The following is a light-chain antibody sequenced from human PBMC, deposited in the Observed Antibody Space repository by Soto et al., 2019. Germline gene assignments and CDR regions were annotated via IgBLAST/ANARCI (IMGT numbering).Light chain of an antibody. CDR3: QQYDNLVT. J-gene: IGKJ4*01. CDR1: QDISNY. V-gene: IGKV1-33*01. CDR2: DAS. Sequence: DIQMTQSPSSLSASAGDSVTITCQASQDISNYLNWYEQKPGKAPKLLIYDASNLETGVPSRFSGSGSGTDFTFTISSLQPEDIATYYCQQYDNLVTFGGGTKVDIK.